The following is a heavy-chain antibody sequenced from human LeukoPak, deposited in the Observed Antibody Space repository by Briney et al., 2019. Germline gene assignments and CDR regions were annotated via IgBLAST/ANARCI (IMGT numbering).Heavy chain of an antibody. CDR1: GYSFTNYA. Sequence: ASVTVSCKASGYSFTNYAMNWVRQAPGQGLEWMGWIHPSTGNPTYAQGFTGRFVFSLDTSVSTTYLQISSLKAEDTAVYFCARAFQSLGGLSLPDYWGQGTLVTVSS. CDR2: IHPSTGNP. V-gene: IGHV7-4-1*02. CDR3: ARAFQSLGGLSLPDY. D-gene: IGHD3-16*02. J-gene: IGHJ4*02.